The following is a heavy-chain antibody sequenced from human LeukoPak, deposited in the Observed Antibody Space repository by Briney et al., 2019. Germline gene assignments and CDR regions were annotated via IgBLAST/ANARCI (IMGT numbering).Heavy chain of an antibody. V-gene: IGHV4-59*01. CDR3: ARVFRAAAVDY. J-gene: IGHJ4*02. CDR1: SGSISSYY. D-gene: IGHD6-13*01. Sequence: SETLSLTCTVSSGSISSYYWSWIRQPPGKGLDWIGFIYHNGRTDYNPSLKSRVTISADTSKNQFSLRLSSVTAADTAVYYCARVFRAAAVDYWGQGALVTVSS. CDR2: IYHNGRT.